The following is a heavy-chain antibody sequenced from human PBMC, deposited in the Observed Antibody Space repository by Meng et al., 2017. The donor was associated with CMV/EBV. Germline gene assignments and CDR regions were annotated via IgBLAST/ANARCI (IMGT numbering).Heavy chain of an antibody. D-gene: IGHD5-12*01. Sequence: SETLSLTCAVYGGSFSGHYWSWIRQPPGKGLEWIGEINHSGSTNYNPSLKSRVTISVDTSKNQFSLKLSSVTAADTAVYYCARLSRWLRMGYGMDVWGQGTTVTVSS. CDR2: INHSGST. J-gene: IGHJ6*02. CDR1: GGSFSGHY. V-gene: IGHV4-34*01. CDR3: ARLSRWLRMGYGMDV.